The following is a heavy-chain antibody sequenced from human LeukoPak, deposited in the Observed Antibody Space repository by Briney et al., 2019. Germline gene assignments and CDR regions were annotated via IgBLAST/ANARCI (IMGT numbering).Heavy chain of an antibody. Sequence: GGSLRLSCAASGFTFRSYAMNWVRQAPGKGLEWVSGISGSGDSLYYAGSVKGRFTISRDISQNTLYLHMNNLGAEDTAIYYCAKDRIASPPQGRFDPWGQGTQVTVSS. J-gene: IGHJ5*02. CDR3: AKDRIASPPQGRFDP. CDR2: ISGSGDSL. D-gene: IGHD2-15*01. V-gene: IGHV3-23*01. CDR1: GFTFRSYA.